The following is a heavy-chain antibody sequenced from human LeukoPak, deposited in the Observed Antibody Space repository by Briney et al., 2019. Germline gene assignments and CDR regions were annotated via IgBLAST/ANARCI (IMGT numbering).Heavy chain of an antibody. CDR1: GFTFSSYA. D-gene: IGHD6-13*01. CDR2: ISGSDGST. J-gene: IGHJ4*02. Sequence: GGSLRLSCAASGFTFSSYAMSWVRQAPGKGLEWVSAISGSDGSTYYADSVKGRFTISRDNSKNTLYLQMNSLRAEDTALYYCAKVRNVGSGSDHYFDYWGQGTLVTVSS. V-gene: IGHV3-23*01. CDR3: AKVRNVGSGSDHYFDY.